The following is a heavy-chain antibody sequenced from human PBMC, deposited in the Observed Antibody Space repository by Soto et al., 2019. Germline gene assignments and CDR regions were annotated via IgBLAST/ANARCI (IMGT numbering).Heavy chain of an antibody. D-gene: IGHD3-10*01. CDR3: ARNEGINMIRGVTLYDY. Sequence: GGSLRLSCAASGFTLSSYGMDWVRQAPGKGLEWVSSISSSGHYIYYAESVKGRFTISRDNARNSLYLQMNSLRAEDTAVYYCARNEGINMIRGVTLYDYWGQGTLVTVSS. CDR2: ISSSGHYI. CDR1: GFTLSSYG. V-gene: IGHV3-21*01. J-gene: IGHJ4*02.